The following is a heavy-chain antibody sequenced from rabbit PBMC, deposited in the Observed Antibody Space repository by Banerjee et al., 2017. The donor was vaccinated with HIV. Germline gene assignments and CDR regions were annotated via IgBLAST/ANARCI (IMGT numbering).Heavy chain of an antibody. Sequence: QEQLEESGGGLVKPEGSLTLTCKASGFSFSGSYWIFWVRQAPGKGLEWIGCIYGGDGTTYYATWAQGRFTISKTSSTTVTLQMTSLTAADTATYFCAREGGADITYMAKLDLWGSGTLVTVS. CDR1: GFSFSGSYW. CDR3: AREGGADITYMAKLDL. V-gene: IGHV1S45*01. D-gene: IGHD1-1*01. J-gene: IGHJ4*01. CDR2: IYGGDGTT.